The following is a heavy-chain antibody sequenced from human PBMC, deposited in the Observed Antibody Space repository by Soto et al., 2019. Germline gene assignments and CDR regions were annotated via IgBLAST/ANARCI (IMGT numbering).Heavy chain of an antibody. V-gene: IGHV3-23*01. Sequence: EVQLLESGGGLVQPGGSLRLSCAVSGFSISSSAFSWVRQTPGKGLEWVSASSGGGGPTHYADSVRGRFTISRDNSKNTLYLQMNSLRAEDTAIYYCAKNDWSGYPLGGFWGRGALVSVSS. CDR1: GFSISSSA. CDR3: AKNDWSGYPLGGF. CDR2: SSGGGGPT. J-gene: IGHJ1*01. D-gene: IGHD3-3*01.